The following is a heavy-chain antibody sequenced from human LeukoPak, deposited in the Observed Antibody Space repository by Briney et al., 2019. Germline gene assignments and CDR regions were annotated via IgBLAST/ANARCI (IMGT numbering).Heavy chain of an antibody. D-gene: IGHD5-12*01. Sequence: GASLRLSCAASGFSFTTFVMSWVRQAPGKGLEWVSMMNDNGDRTYYADSVKGRFTISRDNSKNTLYLQMNNLRAEDTAIYFCVKGGWLDYWGQGTLVTVSS. J-gene: IGHJ4*02. CDR2: MNDNGDRT. V-gene: IGHV3-23*01. CDR3: VKGGWLDY. CDR1: GFSFTTFV.